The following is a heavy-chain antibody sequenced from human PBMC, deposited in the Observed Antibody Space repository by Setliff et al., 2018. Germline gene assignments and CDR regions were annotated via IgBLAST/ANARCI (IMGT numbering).Heavy chain of an antibody. CDR2: IYYSGSS. CDR3: ARYRFGKDFDY. J-gene: IGHJ4*02. CDR1: GGSISSGDYY. V-gene: IGHV4-30-4*08. Sequence: SETLSLTCTVSGGSISSGDYYWSWIRQPPGKGLEWITYIYYSGSSYYNPSLQSRVTISVDTSKNQFSLKLSSVTAADTAVYYCARYRFGKDFDYWGQGTRVTVSS. D-gene: IGHD3-16*02.